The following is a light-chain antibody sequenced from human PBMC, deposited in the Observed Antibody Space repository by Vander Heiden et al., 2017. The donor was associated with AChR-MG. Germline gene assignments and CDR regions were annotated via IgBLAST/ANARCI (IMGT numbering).Light chain of an antibody. V-gene: IGLV1-40*01. CDR3: QSYDSSRTVV. J-gene: IGLJ2*01. CDR2: TNT. Sequence: QSVLPQPPPLSGAPRSRTTISCSSSSANIGAGYDVREYQQLPGTAPKLLIYTNTHRPSGVPCRFSASKSGTSASLAITGLQAEDEADYCSQSYDSSRTVVFGGGTKLTVL. CDR1: SANIGAGYD.